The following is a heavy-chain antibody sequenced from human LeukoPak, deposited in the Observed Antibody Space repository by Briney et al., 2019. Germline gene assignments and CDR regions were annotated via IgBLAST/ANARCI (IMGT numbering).Heavy chain of an antibody. D-gene: IGHD1-26*01. CDR1: GGSISSNY. J-gene: IGHJ6*02. CDR3: ARIHYSGSYPQSGMDV. CDR2: IYYSGST. V-gene: IGHV4-59*12. Sequence: PSETLSLTCTVSGGSISSNYWSWIRQPPGKGLEWIGYIYYSGSTNYNPSLKSRVTVSVDTSKNQFSLKLSSVTAADTAVYYCARIHYSGSYPQSGMDVWGQGITVTVSS.